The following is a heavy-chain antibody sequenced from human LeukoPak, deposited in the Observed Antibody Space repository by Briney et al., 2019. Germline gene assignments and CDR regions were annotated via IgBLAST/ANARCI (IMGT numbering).Heavy chain of an antibody. V-gene: IGHV3-30*18. D-gene: IGHD6-19*01. CDR2: VSNDGGTR. Sequence: GGSLRLSCSASGFTFNNHGMHWVRQAPGKGLEWVAVVSNDGGTRFHAGSVEGRFTVSRDNSKSTVFLQMNSLRPEDTAVYYCAKEARHDGWYYFSWGQGTQVTVSS. CDR1: GFTFNNHG. CDR3: AKEARHDGWYYFS. J-gene: IGHJ5*02.